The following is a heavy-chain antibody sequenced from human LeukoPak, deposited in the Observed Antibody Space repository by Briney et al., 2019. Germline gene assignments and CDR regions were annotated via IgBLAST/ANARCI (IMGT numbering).Heavy chain of an antibody. CDR3: ARESPYCSSTSCYATYYYYGMDV. V-gene: IGHV3-21*01. Sequence: GGSLRLSCAASGFTFSSYCMTWVRQAPGKGLEWVSSISSSSSYIYYADSVKGRFTISRDNAKNSLYLQINSLRAEDTAVYYCARESPYCSSTSCYATYYYYGMDVWGQGTTVTVSS. CDR2: ISSSSSYI. CDR1: GFTFSSYC. J-gene: IGHJ6*02. D-gene: IGHD2-2*01.